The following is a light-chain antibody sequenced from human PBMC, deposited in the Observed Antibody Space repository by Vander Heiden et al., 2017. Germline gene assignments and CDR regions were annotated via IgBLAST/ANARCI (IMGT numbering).Light chain of an antibody. V-gene: IGLV2-14*01. CDR3: SSYAGTITVV. J-gene: IGLJ2*01. Sequence: QSALTQPASLSGSLGQSLTIYCPRTSDDVGDYDQVSLFQQPPAKAPKLIIYEVTNRPSGVSSRFSGAKSGNTASLTISGLRAEDEADYHCSSYAGTITVVFGGGTTLTVL. CDR2: EVT. CDR1: SDDVGDYDQ.